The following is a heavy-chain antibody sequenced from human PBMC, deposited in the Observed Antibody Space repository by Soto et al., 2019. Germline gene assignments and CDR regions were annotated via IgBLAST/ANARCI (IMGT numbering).Heavy chain of an antibody. D-gene: IGHD6-6*01. CDR1: GGSISSGGYY. Sequence: SETLSLTCTVPGGSISSGGYYWSWIRQHPGKGLEWIGYIYYSGSTYYNPSLKSRVTISVDTSKNQFSLKLSSVTAAGTAVYYCARDIFAARPYWGQGTLVTVSS. V-gene: IGHV4-31*03. CDR2: IYYSGST. CDR3: ARDIFAARPY. J-gene: IGHJ4*02.